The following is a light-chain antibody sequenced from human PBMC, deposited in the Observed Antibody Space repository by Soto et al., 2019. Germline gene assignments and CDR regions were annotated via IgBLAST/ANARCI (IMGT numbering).Light chain of an antibody. Sequence: DIQMTQSPPSLSASVGDRVTITCQASQDIGNYLNWYQQRPGKAPKLLIYYASILETGVPSRFSGSGSGTDFTFTISSLQPEDIATYYCHQYDIVPLTFGGGTKVEIK. CDR1: QDIGNY. J-gene: IGKJ4*01. V-gene: IGKV1-33*01. CDR2: YAS. CDR3: HQYDIVPLT.